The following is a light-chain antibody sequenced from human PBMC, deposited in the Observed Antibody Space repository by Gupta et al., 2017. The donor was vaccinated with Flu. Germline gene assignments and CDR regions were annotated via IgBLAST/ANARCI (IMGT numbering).Light chain of an antibody. J-gene: IGKJ2*01. CDR3: QQYGSSPPYT. CDR1: QSVSSSY. Sequence: RATRSCRASQSVSSSYLAWYQQKPGQAPRLLIYGASSRATGIPDRFSGSGSGTDFSLTISRLEPEDFAVYYCQQYGSSPPYTFGQETKLEIK. CDR2: GAS. V-gene: IGKV3-20*01.